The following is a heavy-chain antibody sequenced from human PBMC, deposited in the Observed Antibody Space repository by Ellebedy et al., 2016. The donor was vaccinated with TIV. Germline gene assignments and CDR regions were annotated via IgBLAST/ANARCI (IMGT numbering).Heavy chain of an antibody. CDR2: ISSEGSTT. Sequence: GGSLRLXCAASGFTFSSYWMHWVRQAPGKGLVWVSRISSEGSTTTYADSARGRFTISRDNAKNTLYLQMNSLRAEDTAVYYCARGDGSSGRYFDYWGQGTLVTVSS. V-gene: IGHV3-74*03. CDR3: ARGDGSSGRYFDY. D-gene: IGHD6-19*01. J-gene: IGHJ4*02. CDR1: GFTFSSYW.